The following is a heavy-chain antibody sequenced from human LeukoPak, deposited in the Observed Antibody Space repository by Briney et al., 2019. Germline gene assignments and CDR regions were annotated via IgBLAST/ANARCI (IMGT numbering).Heavy chain of an antibody. J-gene: IGHJ3*02. CDR3: ARVRRIAARLDPNDAFDI. D-gene: IGHD6-6*01. CDR2: IYTSGST. V-gene: IGHV4-61*02. Sequence: SETLSLTCTVSGGSISSSSYYWSWIRQPAGKGLEWIGRIYTSGSTNYNPSLKSRVTMSVDTSKNQFSLKLSSVTAADTAVYYCARVRRIAARLDPNDAFDIWGQGTMVTVSS. CDR1: GGSISSSSYY.